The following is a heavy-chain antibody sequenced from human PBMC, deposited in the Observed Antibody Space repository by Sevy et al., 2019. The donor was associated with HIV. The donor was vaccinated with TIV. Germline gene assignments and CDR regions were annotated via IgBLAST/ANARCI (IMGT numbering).Heavy chain of an antibody. V-gene: IGHV3-30-3*01. CDR1: GFTFTSFS. D-gene: IGHD1-1*01. Sequence: GGSLRLSCAASGFTFTSFSMHWVRQAPGKGLEWVATISYDGSNKYYADSVKGRFTIPRDNSKNYLYLQMNSLRAEDTAVYCCALERLSSNVAEYFQNWGQGTLVTVSS. CDR3: ALERLSSNVAEYFQN. J-gene: IGHJ1*01. CDR2: ISYDGSNK.